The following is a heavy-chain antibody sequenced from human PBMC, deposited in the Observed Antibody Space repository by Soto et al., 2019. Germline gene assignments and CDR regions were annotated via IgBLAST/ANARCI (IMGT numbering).Heavy chain of an antibody. D-gene: IGHD3-9*01. CDR3: ALGALRSLDWALDY. Sequence: PGWSLRLSCVSSVFTFISYWMSWVRQAPGRGLEWVANIKGDGSEKYYVDSVKGRFTISRDNAKNPLYLQMNSLRAEDTAVYYCALGALRSLDWALDYWGQGTLVTVSS. CDR2: IKGDGSEK. J-gene: IGHJ4*02. CDR1: VFTFISYW. V-gene: IGHV3-7*01.